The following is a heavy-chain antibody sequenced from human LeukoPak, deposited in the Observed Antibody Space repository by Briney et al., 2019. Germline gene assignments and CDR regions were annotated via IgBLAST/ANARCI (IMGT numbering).Heavy chain of an antibody. J-gene: IGHJ5*02. V-gene: IGHV4-34*01. Sequence: SETLSLTCAVYGASLSDYYWSWIRQPPGKGLEWIGEIDLSGITKYNPSLKGRVIISRDTSKNQFSLDLNSVTAADTAVYYCANTSQLGSYNWFDPWGQGNLVTVSS. CDR1: GASLSDYY. D-gene: IGHD1-1*01. CDR2: IDLSGIT. CDR3: ANTSQLGSYNWFDP.